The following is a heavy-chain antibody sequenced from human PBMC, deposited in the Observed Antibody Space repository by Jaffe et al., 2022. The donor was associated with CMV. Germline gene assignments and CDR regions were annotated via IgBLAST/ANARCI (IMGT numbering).Heavy chain of an antibody. Sequence: QVQLQQWGAGLLKPSETLSLTCAVYGGSFSGYYWSWIRQPPGKGLEWIGEINHSGSTNYNPSLKSRVTISVDTSKNQFSLKLSSVTAADTAVYYCARTRGYSYGYPRVGVYYFDYWGQGTLVTVSS. D-gene: IGHD5-18*01. CDR2: INHSGST. J-gene: IGHJ4*02. CDR1: GGSFSGYY. V-gene: IGHV4-34*01. CDR3: ARTRGYSYGYPRVGVYYFDY.